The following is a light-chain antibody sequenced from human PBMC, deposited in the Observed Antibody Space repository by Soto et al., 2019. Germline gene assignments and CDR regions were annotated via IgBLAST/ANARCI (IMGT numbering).Light chain of an antibody. J-gene: IGKJ1*01. CDR1: QSVSSSY. CDR3: QQYGRSLS. Sequence: EIVLTQSPGTLSLSPGERATLSCRASQSVSSSYLAWYQQKPGQAPRLLIYDVSSRATGIPDRFSGSGSGTDFTLTISRLEPEDFAVYYCQQYGRSLSFGQGTKVDIK. CDR2: DVS. V-gene: IGKV3-20*01.